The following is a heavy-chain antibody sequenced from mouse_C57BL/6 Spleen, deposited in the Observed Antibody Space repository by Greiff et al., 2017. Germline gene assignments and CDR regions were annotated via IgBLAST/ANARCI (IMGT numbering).Heavy chain of an antibody. J-gene: IGHJ2*01. CDR2: ISDGGSYT. Sequence: EVMLVESGGGLVKPGGSLKLSCAASGFTFSSYAMSWVRQTPEKRLEWVATISDGGSYTYNPDNVKGRFTISRDNAKNNLYLQMSHLKSEDTAMYYCARAGGYDGVDYWGQGTTLTVSS. V-gene: IGHV5-4*03. D-gene: IGHD2-2*01. CDR1: GFTFSSYA. CDR3: ARAGGYDGVDY.